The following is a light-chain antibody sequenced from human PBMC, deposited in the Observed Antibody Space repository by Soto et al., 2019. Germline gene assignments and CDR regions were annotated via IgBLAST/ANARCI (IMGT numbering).Light chain of an antibody. Sequence: QLVLTQSPSAYASLGASVKLTCTLSSGHSTYAIAWHQQQPEKGPRYLMKLDSDGSHSKGDGIPDRFSGSSSGAERYLTISSLQSEDEADYYCQTWATGPDWVFGGGTKLTVL. J-gene: IGLJ3*02. CDR1: SGHSTYA. CDR2: LDSDGSH. CDR3: QTWATGPDWV. V-gene: IGLV4-69*01.